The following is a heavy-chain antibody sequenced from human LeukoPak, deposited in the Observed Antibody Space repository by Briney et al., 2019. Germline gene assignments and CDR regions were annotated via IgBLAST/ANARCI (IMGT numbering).Heavy chain of an antibody. CDR2: ISSDGSNK. D-gene: IGHD3-9*01. CDR3: AREGHYDILTGYSPVEYYYYFMDV. CDR1: GFTFSNYA. V-gene: IGHV3-30*04. Sequence: GGSLRLSCAASGFTFSNYAIHWVRQAPGKGLEWVGVISSDGSNKYHADSVKGRFTISRDNSKSTLYLQMNSLRPDDTAVCYCAREGHYDILTGYSPVEYYYYFMDVWGKGTTVTVSS. J-gene: IGHJ6*03.